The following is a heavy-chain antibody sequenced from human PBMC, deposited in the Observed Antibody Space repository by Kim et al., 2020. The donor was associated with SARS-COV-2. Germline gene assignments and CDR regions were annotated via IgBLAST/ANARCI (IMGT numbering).Heavy chain of an antibody. D-gene: IGHD3-10*01. CDR3: ARDSVKLLWFGELSEQYDY. V-gene: IGHV1-18*01. Sequence: ASVKVSCKASGYTFTSYGISWVRQAPGQGLEWMGWISAYNGNTNYAQKLQGRVTMTTDTSTSTAYMELRSLRSDDTAVYYCARDSVKLLWFGELSEQYDYWGQGTLVTVSS. CDR2: ISAYNGNT. J-gene: IGHJ4*02. CDR1: GYTFTSYG.